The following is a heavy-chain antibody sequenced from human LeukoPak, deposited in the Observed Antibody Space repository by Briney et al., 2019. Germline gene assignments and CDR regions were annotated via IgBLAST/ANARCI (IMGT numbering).Heavy chain of an antibody. V-gene: IGHV3-33*06. Sequence: GRSLRLSCAASGFTFSSYGMHWVRQAPGKRLEWVAVIWYAGSNKYYADSVKGPFTISRDNSKSTLYLQMNSLRAEDTAVYSCAKDYGDLTEFDDAFDIWGQGTMVTVSS. CDR1: GFTFSSYG. CDR3: AKDYGDLTEFDDAFDI. D-gene: IGHD4-17*01. CDR2: IWYAGSNK. J-gene: IGHJ3*02.